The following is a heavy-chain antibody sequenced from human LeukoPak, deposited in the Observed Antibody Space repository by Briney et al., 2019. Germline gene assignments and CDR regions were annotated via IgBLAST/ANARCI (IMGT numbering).Heavy chain of an antibody. V-gene: IGHV1-2*06. Sequence: ASMKVSCKASGYTFTDYYIHWVRQAPGQGLECMGRINPNSGGTNYAQKFQGRVTMTRDTSISTAYMELSGLRSDDTAVYYCARDTPGWFIYWGQGTLVTVSS. CDR2: INPNSGGT. J-gene: IGHJ4*02. CDR3: ARDTPGWFIY. D-gene: IGHD2-8*02. CDR1: GYTFTDYY.